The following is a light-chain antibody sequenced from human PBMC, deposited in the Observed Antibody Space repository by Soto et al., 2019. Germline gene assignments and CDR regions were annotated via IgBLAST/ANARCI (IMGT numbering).Light chain of an antibody. V-gene: IGKV1-39*01. CDR3: HQLNSYPRT. CDR1: QTIGNF. CDR2: LAS. Sequence: DIQMTQSPSSLSASVGDRVTITCRASQTIGNFLNWYQQKPGKAPELLISLASSLQSGVPSRFSGSGSGTDFTLTISSLQPEDFATYYCHQLNSYPRTFGQGTKVEVK. J-gene: IGKJ1*01.